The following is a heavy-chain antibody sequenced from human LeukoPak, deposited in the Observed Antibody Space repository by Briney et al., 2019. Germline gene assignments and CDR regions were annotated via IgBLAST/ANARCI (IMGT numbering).Heavy chain of an antibody. V-gene: IGHV3-48*04. Sequence: GGSLRLSCAASGFTFSRYSMNWVRQAPGKGLGWVSYISRSSSTIHYADSVKGRFTISRDNAKSSLFLQMNSLRAEDTAVYYCARDGGATMVRGVATYDSWGQGTLVTVSS. CDR2: ISRSSSTI. J-gene: IGHJ4*02. D-gene: IGHD3-10*01. CDR3: ARDGGATMVRGVATYDS. CDR1: GFTFSRYS.